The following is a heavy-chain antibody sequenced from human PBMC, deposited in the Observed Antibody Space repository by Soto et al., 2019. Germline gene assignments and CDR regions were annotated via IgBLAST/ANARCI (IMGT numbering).Heavy chain of an antibody. D-gene: IGHD3-9*01. CDR1: GGTFSSYA. V-gene: IGHV1-69*06. CDR3: ARDAGDILTGYYTD. J-gene: IGHJ4*02. CDR2: IIPIFGTA. Sequence: QVQLVQSGAEVKKPGSSVKVSCKASGGTFSSYAISWVRQAPGQGLEWMGGIIPIFGTANYAQKFQGRVTITADKSTSTDYMELSRLRSEDTAVYYCARDAGDILTGYYTDWGQGTRVTVSS.